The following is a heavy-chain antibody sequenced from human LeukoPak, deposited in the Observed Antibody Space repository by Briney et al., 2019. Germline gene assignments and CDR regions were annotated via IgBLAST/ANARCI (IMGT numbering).Heavy chain of an antibody. D-gene: IGHD1-26*01. Sequence: SQTLSLTCTVSGGSISSGGYYWSWIRQHPGKGLEWIGYIYYSGSTYCNPSLKSRVTISVDTSKNQFSLKLSSVTAADTAVYYCARDKVGVGATTVWGQGTMVTVSS. J-gene: IGHJ3*01. CDR1: GGSISSGGYY. V-gene: IGHV4-31*03. CDR2: IYYSGST. CDR3: ARDKVGVGATTV.